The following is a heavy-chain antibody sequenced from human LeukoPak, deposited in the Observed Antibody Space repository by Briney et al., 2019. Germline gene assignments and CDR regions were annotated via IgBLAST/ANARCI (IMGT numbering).Heavy chain of an antibody. J-gene: IGHJ4*02. CDR2: IYYTGMT. CDR1: DGSISNYL. Sequence: SETLFLTCIVPDGSISNYLWSWIRPLPRKRLHSIGHIYYTGMTNSNPSLKSRVTISMDTSKNQFSLNLRSVTAADTAIYYCARHGRMVIMSKFSTGIDQWGQGTLVTVSS. V-gene: IGHV4-59*08. CDR3: ARHGRMVIMSKFSTGIDQ. D-gene: IGHD2-8*01.